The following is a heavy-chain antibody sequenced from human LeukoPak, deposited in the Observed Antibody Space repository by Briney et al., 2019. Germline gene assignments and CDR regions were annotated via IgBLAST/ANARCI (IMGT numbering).Heavy chain of an antibody. Sequence: SETLSLTCAVYGGSFSGYYWSWIRQPPGKGLEWLGEINHSGSTNYNPSLKSRVTTSVDTSKNQFSLKLSSVTAADTAVYYCARGQFYGSGSYPTYYYYYYGMDVWGQGTTVTVSS. CDR2: INHSGST. CDR1: GGSFSGYY. J-gene: IGHJ6*02. D-gene: IGHD3-10*01. V-gene: IGHV4-34*01. CDR3: ARGQFYGSGSYPTYYYYYYGMDV.